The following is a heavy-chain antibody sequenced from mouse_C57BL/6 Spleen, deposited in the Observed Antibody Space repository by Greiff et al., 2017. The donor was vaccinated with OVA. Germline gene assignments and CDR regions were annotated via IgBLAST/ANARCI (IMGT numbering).Heavy chain of an antibody. Sequence: EVQLKESGPGLVKPSQSLSLTCSVTGYSITSGYYWNWLRQFPGNKLEWMGYISYDGSNNYNPSLKNRISITRDTSKNQFFLKLNSVTTEDTATYYWSRAGGTFAMDYLGQGTSVTVSS. CDR3: SRAGGTFAMDY. CDR2: ISYDGSN. D-gene: IGHD4-1*01. J-gene: IGHJ4*01. CDR1: GYSITSGYY. V-gene: IGHV3-6*01.